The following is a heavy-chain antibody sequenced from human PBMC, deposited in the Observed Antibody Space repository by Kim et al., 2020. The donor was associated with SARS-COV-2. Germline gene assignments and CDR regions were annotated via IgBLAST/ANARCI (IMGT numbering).Heavy chain of an antibody. Sequence: VKGRFTISRDNAKNSLYLQMNSLRAEDTALYYCVQAVRAYSSSWYGAFEIWGQGTMVTVSS. J-gene: IGHJ3*02. V-gene: IGHV3-9*01. CDR3: VQAVRAYSSSWYGAFEI. D-gene: IGHD6-13*01.